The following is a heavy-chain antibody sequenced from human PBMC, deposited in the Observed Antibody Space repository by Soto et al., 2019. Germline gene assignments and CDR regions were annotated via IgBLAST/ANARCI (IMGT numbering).Heavy chain of an antibody. Sequence: QVQLVQSGAEVKKPGASVKVSCTGSGYTFRSYDIHWVRQATGQGLEWMGWVNPNTGNTGYAQKFQGRVTMTRDMSKSSAYMEVNSLTSEDTAISYCARAYGAGSFDFWGQGTLVSVS. V-gene: IGHV1-8*01. CDR1: GYTFRSYD. D-gene: IGHD3-10*01. J-gene: IGHJ5*01. CDR3: ARAYGAGSFDF. CDR2: VNPNTGNT.